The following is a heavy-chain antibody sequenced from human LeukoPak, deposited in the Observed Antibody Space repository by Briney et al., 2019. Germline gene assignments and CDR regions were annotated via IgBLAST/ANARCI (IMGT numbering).Heavy chain of an antibody. V-gene: IGHV3-30*02. Sequence: GGSLRLSCAASGFTFSSNGMHWVRQAPGKGLEWVAFIRYDGNNEKYADSVKGRFTISRDNSKNTLSLQMNSLRAEYTAVYFCAKDWGSSSLYLVNWGQGTLVTVSS. D-gene: IGHD6-6*01. CDR2: IRYDGNNE. J-gene: IGHJ4*02. CDR3: AKDWGSSSLYLVN. CDR1: GFTFSSNG.